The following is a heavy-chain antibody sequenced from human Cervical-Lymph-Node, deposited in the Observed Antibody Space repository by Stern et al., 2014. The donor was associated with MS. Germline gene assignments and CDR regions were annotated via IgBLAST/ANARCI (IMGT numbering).Heavy chain of an antibody. CDR3: AKGYCSGGSCYPIDY. D-gene: IGHD2-15*01. J-gene: IGHJ4*02. CDR2: ISYDGSNK. CDR1: GFTFSSYG. V-gene: IGHV3-30*18. Sequence: VQLVESGGGVVHPGRSLRLSCAASGFTFSSYGMHWVRQAPGKGLEWGAVISYDGSNKYYADSVKGRFTISRDNSKNTLYLQMNSLRAEDTAVYYCAKGYCSGGSCYPIDYWGQGTLVTVSS.